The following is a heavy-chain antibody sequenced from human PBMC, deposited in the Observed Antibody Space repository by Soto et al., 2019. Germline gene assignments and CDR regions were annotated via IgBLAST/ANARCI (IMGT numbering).Heavy chain of an antibody. J-gene: IGHJ3*02. CDR1: GYTFINYY. D-gene: IGHD6-19*01. V-gene: IGHV1-46*01. CDR3: AREKWLVRRNDPFDI. Sequence: ASVKVSCKASGYTFINYYMHWVRQAPGQGLEWMGIINPNGGSTTYAQKFQGRVTLTRDTSTNTVNMELSSLRSEDTAVYYCAREKWLVRRNDPFDIWGQGTMVTVSS. CDR2: INPNGGST.